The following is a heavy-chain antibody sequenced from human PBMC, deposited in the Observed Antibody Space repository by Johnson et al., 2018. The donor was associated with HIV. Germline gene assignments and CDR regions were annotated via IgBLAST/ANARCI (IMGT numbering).Heavy chain of an antibody. CDR1: GFTFSSYG. D-gene: IGHD1-26*01. CDR3: ARAPIVGARRDAFDI. J-gene: IGHJ3*02. CDR2: ISYDGSNK. Sequence: QVQLVESGGGLVKPGGSLRLSCAASGFTFSSYGMHWVRQAPGKGLEWVAVISYDGSNKYYADSVKGRFTISRDNSKNTLYLQMNSLRAEDTAVYYCARAPIVGARRDAFDIWGQGTMVTVSS. V-gene: IGHV3-30*03.